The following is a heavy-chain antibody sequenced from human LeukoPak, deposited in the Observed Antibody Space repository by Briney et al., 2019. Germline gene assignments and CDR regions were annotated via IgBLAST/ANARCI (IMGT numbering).Heavy chain of an antibody. J-gene: IGHJ4*02. V-gene: IGHV3-30-3*01. Sequence: GGSLRLSCAASGFTFSSHAMHWVRKAPGKGLEWVAVISYDGSNKYYADSVKGRFTISRDNSKNTLYLQMNSLRDEDTAVYYCARVRYFDSRDFDYWGQGTLVTVSS. CDR2: ISYDGSNK. D-gene: IGHD3-22*01. CDR3: ARVRYFDSRDFDY. CDR1: GFTFSSHA.